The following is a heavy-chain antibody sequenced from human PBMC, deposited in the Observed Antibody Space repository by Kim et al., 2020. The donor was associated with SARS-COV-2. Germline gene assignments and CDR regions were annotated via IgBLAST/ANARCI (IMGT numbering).Heavy chain of an antibody. CDR3: ARDRDYWYYGMDV. CDR2: ICTSGSI. CDR1: GGFISDYC. V-gene: IGHV4-4*07. J-gene: IGHJ6*02. Sequence: ETLSLTCTVSGGFISDYCGSWIRQPAGKGLEWIGRICTSGSIDYNPSLKSRVIMSLDTSRSQFSLRLTSVTAADTAMYYCARDRDYWYYGMDVWGQGT.